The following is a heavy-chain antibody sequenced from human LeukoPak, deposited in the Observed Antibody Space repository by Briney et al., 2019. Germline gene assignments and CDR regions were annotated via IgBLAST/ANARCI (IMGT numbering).Heavy chain of an antibody. J-gene: IGHJ4*02. CDR3: ARVERSGPVTETSNFDS. V-gene: IGHV1-18*01. CDR2: ISPHNGHA. CDR1: GYTFVTYG. Sequence: ASVKVSCKASGYTFVTYGLTWVRRAPGQGLEWMGWISPHNGHANYAQKFQGRVTMTTDTSTTTAYMELRSLRSDDTAVYFCARVERSGPVTETSNFDSWGQGTLVTVSS. D-gene: IGHD4-17*01.